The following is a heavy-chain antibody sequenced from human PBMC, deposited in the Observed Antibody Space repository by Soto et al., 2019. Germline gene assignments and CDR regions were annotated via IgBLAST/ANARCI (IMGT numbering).Heavy chain of an antibody. J-gene: IGHJ4*02. CDR2: IYYSGST. CDR3: ARQMYYYDSSGYYYFDY. D-gene: IGHD3-22*01. Sequence: QLQLQESGPGLVKPSETLSLTCTVSGGSISSSSYYWGWIRQPPGKGLEWIGSIYYSGSTYYNPSLKSRVTISVDTSKNQFPLKLSSVTAADTAVYYCARQMYYYDSSGYYYFDYWGQGTLVTVSS. V-gene: IGHV4-39*01. CDR1: GGSISSSSYY.